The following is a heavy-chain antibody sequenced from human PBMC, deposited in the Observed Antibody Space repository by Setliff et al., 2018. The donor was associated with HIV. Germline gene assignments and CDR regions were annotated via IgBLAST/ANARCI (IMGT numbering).Heavy chain of an antibody. J-gene: IGHJ6*03. V-gene: IGHV4-39*07. CDR3: ARGARLLAGYSDRWDYYYMGV. Sequence: ASETLSLTCTVSGGSIWNYYWSWIRQPPGKGLEWIGTIYYSGSTHYNPSLKSRFTISVDTSKNQFSLKVNSVTAADTAEYYCARGARLLAGYSDRWDYYYMGVWGKGTTVTVSS. CDR1: GGSIWNYY. CDR2: IYYSGST. D-gene: IGHD6-13*01.